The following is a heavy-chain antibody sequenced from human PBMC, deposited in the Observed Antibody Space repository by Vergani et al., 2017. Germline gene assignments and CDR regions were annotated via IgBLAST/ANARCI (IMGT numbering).Heavy chain of an antibody. J-gene: IGHJ4*02. V-gene: IGHV3-23*04. Sequence: EVQLVESGGGVVQPGRSLRLSCAASGFTFSSYAMSWVRQAPGKGLEWVSAISGGGGSTYYADSVKGRFTISRDKSKNTLYLQMNSLRAEDMAVYYCAKDARYGEMLDWGQGTLVTVSS. D-gene: IGHD4-17*01. CDR2: ISGGGGST. CDR3: AKDARYGEMLD. CDR1: GFTFSSYA.